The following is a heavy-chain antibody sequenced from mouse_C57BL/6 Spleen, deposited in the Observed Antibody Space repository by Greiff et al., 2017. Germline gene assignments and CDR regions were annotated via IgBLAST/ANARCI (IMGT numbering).Heavy chain of an antibody. J-gene: IGHJ4*01. CDR2: IYPGDGDT. D-gene: IGHD3-2*01. CDR1: GYAFSSSW. V-gene: IGHV1-82*01. CDR3: ATLDSPFYAMDY. Sequence: QVQLKQSGPELVKPGASVKISCKASGYAFSSSWMNWVKQRPGKGLEWIGRIYPGDGDTNYNGKFKGKATLTADKSSSTAYMQLSSLTSEDSAVYFCATLDSPFYAMDYWGQGTSVTVSS.